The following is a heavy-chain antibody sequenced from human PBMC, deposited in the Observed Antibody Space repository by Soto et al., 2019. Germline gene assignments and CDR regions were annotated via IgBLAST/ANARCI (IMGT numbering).Heavy chain of an antibody. J-gene: IGHJ4*02. CDR1: GYSFNSFG. CDR3: ARDGLDSNNWYRALDY. V-gene: IGHV1-18*03. D-gene: IGHD1-1*01. CDR2: ISTQNGNT. Sequence: QVQLVQSGGEVKGPGASVDVACKTSGYSFNSFGVSWVRQAPGQGLEWIGWISTQNGNTNYAQKFKGRVTMTTDISTRTAYLELRSLRFDDMAIYFCARDGLDSNNWYRALDYWGQGTLVTVSS.